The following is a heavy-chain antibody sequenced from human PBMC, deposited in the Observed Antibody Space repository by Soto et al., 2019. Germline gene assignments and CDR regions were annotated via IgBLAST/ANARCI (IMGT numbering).Heavy chain of an antibody. V-gene: IGHV4-31*03. CDR2: IYYNGTT. D-gene: IGHD3-10*01. Sequence: SETLSLTCTVSGGSISSPNFYWSWIRQHPGKGLEWIGHIYYNGTTYYNPTLKSRVSISVDTSKNQFSLKLSSVTAADTAVYYCARGPRLLIWFGELHDWGRGTLV. J-gene: IGHJ4*02. CDR3: ARGPRLLIWFGELHD. CDR1: GGSISSPNFY.